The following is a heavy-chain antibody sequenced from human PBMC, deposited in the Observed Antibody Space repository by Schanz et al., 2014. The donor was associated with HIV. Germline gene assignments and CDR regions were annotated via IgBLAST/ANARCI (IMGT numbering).Heavy chain of an antibody. CDR3: AREKTTLNWFDP. Sequence: QVQLVQSGAEVKRPGASVKVSCKASGYTFTSYYINWVRQAPGQGLEWMGWISPYNGKTRYAEKFQDRVTMTTDTSTSTAYMDLRSLRSDDTAVYYCAREKTTLNWFDPWGQGTLVTVSS. V-gene: IGHV1-18*01. CDR2: ISPYNGKT. CDR1: GYTFTSYY. J-gene: IGHJ5*02.